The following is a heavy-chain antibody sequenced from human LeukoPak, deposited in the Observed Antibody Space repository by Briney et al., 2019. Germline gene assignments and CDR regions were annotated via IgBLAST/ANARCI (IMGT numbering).Heavy chain of an antibody. CDR2: INWNGGST. V-gene: IGHV3-20*04. Sequence: GGSLRLSCAASGFTFDDYGMSWVRQAPGKGLEWVSGINWNGGSTGYADSVRGRFTISRDNAKNSLYLQMNSLRAEDTALCYCARVGYCSSTSCYLSDAFDIWGQGTMVTVSS. CDR1: GFTFDDYG. CDR3: ARVGYCSSTSCYLSDAFDI. D-gene: IGHD2-2*01. J-gene: IGHJ3*02.